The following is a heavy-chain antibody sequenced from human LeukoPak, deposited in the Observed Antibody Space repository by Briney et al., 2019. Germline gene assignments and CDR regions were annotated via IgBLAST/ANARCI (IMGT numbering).Heavy chain of an antibody. CDR1: GGSISSFH. CDR2: IYYIGST. Sequence: SETLSLTCTVSGGSISSFHWSWIRQPPGKGLEWIGYIYYIGSTNYNPSLKSRVTISVDMSKNQFSLKLRSVTAADTAVYYCAREFGGYNANYFDYWGQGTLVTVSS. CDR3: AREFGGYNANYFDY. D-gene: IGHD5-24*01. V-gene: IGHV4-59*01. J-gene: IGHJ4*02.